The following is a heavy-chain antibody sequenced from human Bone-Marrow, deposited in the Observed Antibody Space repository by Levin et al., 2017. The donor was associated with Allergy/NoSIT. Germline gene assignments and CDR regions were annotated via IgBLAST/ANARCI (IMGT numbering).Heavy chain of an antibody. D-gene: IGHD2-2*01. CDR1: GFTFSSYW. CDR3: ARDLGVVVPAAIDGDFGFSYGMDV. Sequence: GGSLRLSCAASGFTFSSYWMSWVRQAPGKGLEWVANIKQDGSEKYYVDSVKGRFTISRDNAKNSLYLQMNSLRAEDTAVYYCARDLGVVVPAAIDGDFGFSYGMDVWGQGTTVTVSS. J-gene: IGHJ6*02. V-gene: IGHV3-7*01. CDR2: IKQDGSEK.